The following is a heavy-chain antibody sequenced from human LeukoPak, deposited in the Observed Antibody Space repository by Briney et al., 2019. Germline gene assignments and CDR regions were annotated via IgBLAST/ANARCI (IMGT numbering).Heavy chain of an antibody. J-gene: IGHJ4*02. CDR3: ARVGGGSGSYYPLDY. D-gene: IGHD3-10*01. CDR2: IYYSGST. V-gene: IGHV4-59*01. CDR1: GGSISSYY. Sequence: SEILSLTCSVSGGSISSYYWTWIRQPPGKGLEWIGYIYYSGSTNYNPSLKSRVTISVDSSKNQFSLRLSSVTAADTAVYYCARVGGGSGSYYPLDYWGQGTLVTVSS.